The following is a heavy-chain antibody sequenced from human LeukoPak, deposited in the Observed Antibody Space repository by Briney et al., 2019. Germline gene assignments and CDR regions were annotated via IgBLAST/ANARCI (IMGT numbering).Heavy chain of an antibody. CDR1: GFTFSSYA. CDR3: ARDPYRYSGSHTFDY. J-gene: IGHJ4*02. CDR2: ISYDGSNK. D-gene: IGHD1-26*01. V-gene: IGHV3-30-3*01. Sequence: GGSLRLSCAASGFTFSSYAMHWVRQAPGKGLEWVAVISYDGSNKYYADSVKGRFTISRDNSKNTLYLQMNSLRTEDTAVYYCARDPYRYSGSHTFDYWGQGTLVTVSS.